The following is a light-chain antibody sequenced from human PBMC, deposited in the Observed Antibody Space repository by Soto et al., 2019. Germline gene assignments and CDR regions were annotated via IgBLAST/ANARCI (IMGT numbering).Light chain of an antibody. J-gene: IGKJ4*02. CDR3: QQRSNWPALT. Sequence: EIVLTQSPATLSLSPGERATLSCRASQSVSSYLAWYQQKPGQAPRLLIYDASTRATGIPARFSGSGSGTEYSPTISSIEPADFSTYYCQQRSNWPALTFGGGTKVDIK. CDR2: DAS. V-gene: IGKV3-11*01. CDR1: QSVSSY.